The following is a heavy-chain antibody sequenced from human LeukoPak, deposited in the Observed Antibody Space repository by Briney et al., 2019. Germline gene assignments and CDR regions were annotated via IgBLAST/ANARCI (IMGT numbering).Heavy chain of an antibody. CDR1: GFPFSTYA. Sequence: PGGSLRLSCAAYGFPFSTYAMNWVRQAPGKGLEWVSVITGSGGFTQYADSVKGRFTISRDNSKNTVCLQMNSLRVEDTALYYCVRSLDYWGQGTLVTVSS. CDR2: ITGSGGFT. J-gene: IGHJ4*02. V-gene: IGHV3-23*01. CDR3: VRSLDY.